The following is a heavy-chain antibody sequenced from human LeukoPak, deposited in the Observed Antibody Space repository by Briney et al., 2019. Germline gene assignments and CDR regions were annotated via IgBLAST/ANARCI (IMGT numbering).Heavy chain of an antibody. CDR2: ITGDGRT. J-gene: IGHJ6*02. CDR1: GFTFSTYT. CDR3: GKDLHFYVAMDV. D-gene: IGHD2/OR15-2a*01. Sequence: GGSLRLSCAGSGFTFSTYTMSWVRQAPGKGLEWVSGITGDGRTFYADSLKGRFTISRDNSKNTVWLQMSSLRAEDTALYYCGKDLHFYVAMDVWGQGTTVTVSS. V-gene: IGHV3-23*01.